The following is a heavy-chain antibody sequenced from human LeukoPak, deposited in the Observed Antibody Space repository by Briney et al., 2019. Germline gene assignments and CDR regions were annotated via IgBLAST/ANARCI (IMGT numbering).Heavy chain of an antibody. Sequence: SETLSLTCTVSGGSISTSNYYWGWIRQPPGKGLEWIGNIFYSGSTYYSPSLKSRVTMSVDTSKNQFSLKLSSVTAADTAVYYCARGFHASIAAAGQVVEWFDPWGQGTLVTVSS. CDR2: IFYSGST. V-gene: IGHV4-39*07. CDR3: ARGFHASIAAAGQVVEWFDP. J-gene: IGHJ5*02. D-gene: IGHD6-13*01. CDR1: GGSISTSNYY.